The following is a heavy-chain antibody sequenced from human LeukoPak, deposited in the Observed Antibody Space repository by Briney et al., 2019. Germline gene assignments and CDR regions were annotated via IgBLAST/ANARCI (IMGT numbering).Heavy chain of an antibody. D-gene: IGHD3-10*01. CDR2: IYPGDSDT. Sequence: GESLKISCKGSGYSFTSYWIGWVRQMPGKGLEWMGIIYPGDSDTRYSPSFQGQVTISADKSISTAYLQWSSLKASDTAMYYCACARGVIRLDAFDIWAKGQWSPSLQ. V-gene: IGHV5-51*01. J-gene: IGHJ3*02. CDR3: ACARGVIRLDAFDI. CDR1: GYSFTSYW.